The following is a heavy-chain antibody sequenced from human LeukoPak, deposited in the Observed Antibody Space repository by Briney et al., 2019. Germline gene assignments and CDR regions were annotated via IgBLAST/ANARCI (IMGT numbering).Heavy chain of an antibody. D-gene: IGHD3-10*01. J-gene: IGHJ5*02. CDR1: GFTFSSYA. V-gene: IGHV3-23*01. CDR3: AKDLKPYVLLWFGES. CDR2: ISGSGGST. Sequence: GGSLRLSCAVSGFTFSSYAMSWVRQAPGKGLEWVSAISGSGGSTYYADSVKGRFTISRDNSKNTLYLQMNSLRAEDTAVYYCAKDLKPYVLLWFGESWGQGTLVTVSS.